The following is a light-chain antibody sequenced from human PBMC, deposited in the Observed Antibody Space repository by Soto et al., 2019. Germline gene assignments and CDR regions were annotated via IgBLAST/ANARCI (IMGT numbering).Light chain of an antibody. CDR3: QQYGSSLPIT. V-gene: IGKV3-20*01. Sequence: EIVMTQSPATLSVSPGERATLSCRASQSISSNLAWYQQKPGQAPRLLIYDASSRATGIPDRFSGSGSGTDFTLTISRLEPEDFAVYYCQQYGSSLPITFGQGTRLEIK. J-gene: IGKJ5*01. CDR1: QSISSN. CDR2: DAS.